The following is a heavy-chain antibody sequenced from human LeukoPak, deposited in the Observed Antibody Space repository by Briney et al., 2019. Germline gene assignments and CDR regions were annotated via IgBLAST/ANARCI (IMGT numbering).Heavy chain of an antibody. Sequence: SETLSLTCTVSGGSISSGGYYWSWIRQHPGKGLEWIGYIYYSGSTYYNPSLKSRVTISVDTSKNQFSLKLSSVTAADTAVYYCARSLEIYRTTGTEAYYYYYYMDVWGKGTTVTVSS. D-gene: IGHD1-1*01. J-gene: IGHJ6*03. V-gene: IGHV4-31*03. CDR2: IYYSGST. CDR3: ARSLEIYRTTGTEAYYYYYYMDV. CDR1: GGSISSGGYY.